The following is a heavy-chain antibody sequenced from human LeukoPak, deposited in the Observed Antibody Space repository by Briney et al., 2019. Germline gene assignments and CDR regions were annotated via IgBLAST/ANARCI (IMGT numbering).Heavy chain of an antibody. D-gene: IGHD2-15*01. Sequence: PSETLSLTCTVSGGSISSSSYSWGWIRQPPGKGLEWIGSIYYSGSTYYNPSLKSRVTISVDTSKNQFSLKLSSVTAADTAVYYCASPREVDCSGGSCYRSDAFDIWGQGTMVTVSS. CDR1: GGSISSSSYS. CDR3: ASPREVDCSGGSCYRSDAFDI. V-gene: IGHV4-39*01. J-gene: IGHJ3*02. CDR2: IYYSGST.